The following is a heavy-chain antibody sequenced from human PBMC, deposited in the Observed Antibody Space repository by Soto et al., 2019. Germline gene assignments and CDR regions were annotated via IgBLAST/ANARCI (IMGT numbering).Heavy chain of an antibody. Sequence: SETLSLTCTVSGASISSYYCSWIRQPPGKGLEWIGYIYYSGSTNYNPSLKSRVTISVDTSKNQFSLKLSSVTVADTAVYYCARDSAAALDYWGLGTLVTVSS. CDR1: GASISSYY. CDR3: ARDSAAALDY. V-gene: IGHV4-59*01. J-gene: IGHJ4*02. CDR2: IYYSGST. D-gene: IGHD6-13*01.